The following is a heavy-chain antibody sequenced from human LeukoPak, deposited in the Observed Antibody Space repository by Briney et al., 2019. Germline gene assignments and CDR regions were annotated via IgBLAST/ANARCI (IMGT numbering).Heavy chain of an antibody. CDR3: ARDYVSGSFGP. CDR1: GFTFSSYG. V-gene: IGHV3-30*03. J-gene: IGHJ5*02. Sequence: GGSLRLSCAASGFTFSSYGMHWVRQAPGKGLEWVAVISFDGTNKFYADSVKGRFTISRDNSKKTVYLQMNSLRAEDAAVYYCARDYVSGSFGPWGQGTLVTVSS. CDR2: ISFDGTNK. D-gene: IGHD3-10*01.